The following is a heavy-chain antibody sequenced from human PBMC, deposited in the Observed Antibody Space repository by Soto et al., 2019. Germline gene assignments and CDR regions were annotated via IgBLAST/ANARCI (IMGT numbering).Heavy chain of an antibody. V-gene: IGHV2-5*02. CDR1: GFSVSTRGVG. CDR3: AHKGDGYRGFKY. D-gene: IGHD5-12*01. J-gene: IGHJ4*02. CDR2: IYWDDDK. Sequence: QITLKESGPTLVKPTQTLTLTCTFSGFSVSTRGVGVGWIRQPPGKALEWLALIYWDDDKRYRPSLKSRLSLTKDPSKNQVVLTLTIMDPVDTGTYYCAHKGDGYRGFKYWGQGTLVTVSS.